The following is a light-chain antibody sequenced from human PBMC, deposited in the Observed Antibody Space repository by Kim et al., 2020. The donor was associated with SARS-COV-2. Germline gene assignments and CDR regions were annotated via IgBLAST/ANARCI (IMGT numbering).Light chain of an antibody. Sequence: DIQMTQSPSSLSASVGDRVTITCRASQGIRKDLGWYQQKPGKVPKRLIYAASNLESGVPSRFSGSGSGTDFSLTISSLQPEDFATYYGLQHNSNPRYTFGQGTKLEI. V-gene: IGKV1-17*01. J-gene: IGKJ2*01. CDR3: LQHNSNPRYT. CDR1: QGIRKD. CDR2: AAS.